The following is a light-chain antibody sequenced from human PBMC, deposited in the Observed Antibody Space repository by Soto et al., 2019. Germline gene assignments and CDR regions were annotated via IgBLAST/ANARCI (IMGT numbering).Light chain of an antibody. Sequence: EIVLTQSPGTLSLSPGERATLSCRASQSVTSSYLAWYQRKPGQAPRLVMYGASIRTSGIPDRFSGSGSGTDFTLTISRLEPEDFAVYYCQQYVRAPRTFGQGTKVDIK. CDR3: QQYVRAPRT. J-gene: IGKJ1*01. CDR1: QSVTSSY. V-gene: IGKV3-20*01. CDR2: GAS.